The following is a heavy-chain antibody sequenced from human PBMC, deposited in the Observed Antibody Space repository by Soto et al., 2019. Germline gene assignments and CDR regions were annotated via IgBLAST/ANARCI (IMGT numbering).Heavy chain of an antibody. V-gene: IGHV3-15*01. J-gene: IGHJ6*03. CDR2: IKSKTDGGTT. CDR3: TTVRDYGDFDMDV. CDR1: GFTFSNAW. D-gene: IGHD4-17*01. Sequence: GGSLRLSCAASGFTFSNAWMSWVRQAPGKGLEWVGRIKSKTDGGTTDYAAPVKGRFTISRDDSKNTLYLQMNSLKTEDTAVYYCTTVRDYGDFDMDVWGKGTTVTVSS.